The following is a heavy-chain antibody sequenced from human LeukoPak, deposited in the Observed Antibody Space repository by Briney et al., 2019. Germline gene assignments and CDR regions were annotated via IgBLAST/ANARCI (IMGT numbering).Heavy chain of an antibody. CDR1: GFTFSSYS. J-gene: IGHJ6*04. Sequence: QPGGSLRLSCAASGFTFSSYSMNWVRQAPGKRLEWVSYISSSSSTIYYADSVKGRFTVSRDNAKNSLYLQMNSLRAEGTAVYYCAAEGMDVWGKGTTVTVSS. CDR2: ISSSSSTI. CDR3: AAEGMDV. V-gene: IGHV3-48*01.